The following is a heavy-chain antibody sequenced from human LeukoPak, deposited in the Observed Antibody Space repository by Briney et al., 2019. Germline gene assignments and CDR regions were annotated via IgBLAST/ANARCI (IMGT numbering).Heavy chain of an antibody. J-gene: IGHJ4*02. CDR1: GGTFSSYA. V-gene: IGHV1-69*05. D-gene: IGHD5-24*01. CDR3: ARESANGDGYNLRFDY. CDR2: IIPIFGTA. Sequence: SVKVSCKASGGTFSSYAISWVRQAPGQGLEWMGGIIPIFGTANYAQKFQGRVTITTDESTSTAYMELSSLRSEDTAVYYCARESANGDGYNLRFDYWGQGTLATVSS.